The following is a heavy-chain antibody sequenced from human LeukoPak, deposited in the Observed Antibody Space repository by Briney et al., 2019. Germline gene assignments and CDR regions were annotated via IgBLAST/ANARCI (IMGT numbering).Heavy chain of an antibody. V-gene: IGHV3-21*01. CDR1: GFTFSSYS. J-gene: IGHJ4*02. Sequence: PGGSLRLSCAASGFTFSSYSMNWVRQAPGKGLEWVSSISSSSSYIYYADSVEGRFTISRDNAKNSLYLQMNSLRAEDTAVYYCAREMIGGSYFGGLDYWGQGTLVTVSS. D-gene: IGHD1-26*01. CDR3: AREMIGGSYFGGLDY. CDR2: ISSSSSYI.